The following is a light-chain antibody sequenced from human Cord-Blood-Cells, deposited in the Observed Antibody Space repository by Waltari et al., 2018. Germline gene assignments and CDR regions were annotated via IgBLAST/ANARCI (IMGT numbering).Light chain of an antibody. CDR3: LLSYSGAWV. CDR1: TGAVTSGHY. Sequence: QAVVTQEPSLTVSPGGTVTLTCGSSTGAVTSGHYPYWFQQKPGQAPRTLIYETSNKHSWTPARVSGSLLGGKAALTRSGAQPEDEAEYYCLLSYSGAWVFGGGTKLTVL. J-gene: IGLJ3*02. V-gene: IGLV7-46*01. CDR2: ETS.